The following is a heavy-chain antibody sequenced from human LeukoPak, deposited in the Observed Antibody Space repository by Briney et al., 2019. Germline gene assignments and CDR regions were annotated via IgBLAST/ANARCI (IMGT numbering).Heavy chain of an antibody. CDR2: IIPIFGTA. Sequence: GASVKVSCEASGGTFSSYAISWVRQAPGQGLEWMGGIIPIFGTANYAQKFQGRVTITADESTSTAYMELSSLRSEDTAVYYCASGSRYYPLRFLEWLRPYYYYGMDVWGQGTTVTVSS. V-gene: IGHV1-69*13. CDR3: ASGSRYYPLRFLEWLRPYYYYGMDV. D-gene: IGHD3-3*01. J-gene: IGHJ6*02. CDR1: GGTFSSYA.